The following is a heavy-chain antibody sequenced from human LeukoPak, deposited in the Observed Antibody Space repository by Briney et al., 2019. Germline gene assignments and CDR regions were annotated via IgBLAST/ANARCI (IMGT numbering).Heavy chain of an antibody. V-gene: IGHV3-30-3*01. CDR2: ISSAGTNK. D-gene: IGHD2-2*02. CDR3: ARHGPSGIVVVPAAIEN. CDR1: GFTFSNYA. Sequence: PGGSLRLSCAASGFTFSNYAIHWVRQAPGKGLEWVAVISSAGTNKYYADSVRGRFTISRDNSRNTLYLQMNSLRAEDTAVYYCARHGPSGIVVVPAAIENWGQGTLVTVSS. J-gene: IGHJ4*02.